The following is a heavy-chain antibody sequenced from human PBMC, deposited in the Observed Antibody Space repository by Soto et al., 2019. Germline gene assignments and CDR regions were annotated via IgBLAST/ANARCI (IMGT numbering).Heavy chain of an antibody. Sequence: QVQLQQWGAGLLKPSETLSLTCAVYGGSFSGYYWTWIRQPPGKGLEWIGEINHSGSTNYNPSLKSRVTISVDTSKNQFSLKLSSVTAADTAMYYCMSRRCASGVCSLHFDYWGQGAPVTVSS. D-gene: IGHD2-8*01. CDR3: MSRRCASGVCSLHFDY. J-gene: IGHJ4*02. CDR1: GGSFSGYY. CDR2: INHSGST. V-gene: IGHV4-34*01.